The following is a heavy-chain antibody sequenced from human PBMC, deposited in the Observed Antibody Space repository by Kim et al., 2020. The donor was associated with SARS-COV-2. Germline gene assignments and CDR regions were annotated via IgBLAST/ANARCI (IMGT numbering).Heavy chain of an antibody. CDR2: TYYRSKWYN. CDR1: GDSVSSNSAA. D-gene: IGHD1-20*01. V-gene: IGHV6-1*01. Sequence: SQTLSLTCAISGDSVSSNSAAWNWIRQSPSRGLEWLGRTYYRSKWYNDYAVSVKSRITINPDTSKNQFSLQLNSVTPEDTAVYYCARVRCNWNGLYYYGMDVWGQGTTVTVSS. J-gene: IGHJ6*02. CDR3: ARVRCNWNGLYYYGMDV.